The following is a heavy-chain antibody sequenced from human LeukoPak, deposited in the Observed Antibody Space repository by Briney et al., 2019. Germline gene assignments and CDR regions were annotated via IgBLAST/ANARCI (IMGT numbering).Heavy chain of an antibody. CDR2: ISGSGGTT. D-gene: IGHD2-2*01. V-gene: IGHV3-23*01. Sequence: GGSLRLSCVGTGFTFSSYAMSWVRQAPGKGLEWVSAISGSGGTTYYADSVKGRFTISKDNSKNTLYLQMNSLRAEDTAVYYCGTGYCSSISCFRVDYWGQGTLVTVSS. CDR1: GFTFSSYA. J-gene: IGHJ4*02. CDR3: GTGYCSSISCFRVDY.